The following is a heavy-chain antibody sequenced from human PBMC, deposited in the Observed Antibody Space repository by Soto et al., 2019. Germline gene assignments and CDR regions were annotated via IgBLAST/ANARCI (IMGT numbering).Heavy chain of an antibody. CDR1: GYTFTSYD. V-gene: IGHV1-8*01. Sequence: ASVKVSCKAAGYTFTSYDINWVRQATGQGLEWMGWMNPNSGNTGYAQKFQGRVTMTRNTSISTAYMELSSLRSEDTAVYYCARGGNNYGDYYYYYSGMDVCGQATTLSVTS. CDR3: ARGGNNYGDYYYYYSGMDV. J-gene: IGHJ6*02. CDR2: MNPNSGNT. D-gene: IGHD4-17*01.